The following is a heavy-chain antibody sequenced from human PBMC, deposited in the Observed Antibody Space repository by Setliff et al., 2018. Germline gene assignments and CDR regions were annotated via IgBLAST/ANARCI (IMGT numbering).Heavy chain of an antibody. CDR2: ISAYTGNT. V-gene: IGHV1-18*01. CDR1: GYTFSHSG. CDR3: MRLVRFCSRTVCQRTSGDEA. D-gene: IGHD3-3*01. Sequence: GASVKVSCKASGYTFSHSGITWVRQAPGQGLEWMGWISAYTGNTNYAPKLQGRVTMTTDASTSTAYMELRGLTSDDTAVYYCMRLVRFCSRTVCQRTSGDEAWGQGTLVTVSS. J-gene: IGHJ5*02.